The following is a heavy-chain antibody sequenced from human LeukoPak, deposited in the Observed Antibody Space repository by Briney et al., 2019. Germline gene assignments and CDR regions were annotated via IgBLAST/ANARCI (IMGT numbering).Heavy chain of an antibody. V-gene: IGHV3-23*01. CDR2: IHSGGVNT. Sequence: PGGSLRLSCAASGFAFSTYAMTWVRQAPGKGLEWVSAIHSGGVNTYFADSVKGRFTISRDNSKNTLYLQMNSLRAEDTAVYYCAKGGGDFWSGYYYYYMDVWGKGTTVTVSS. D-gene: IGHD3-3*01. CDR3: AKGGGDFWSGYYYYYMDV. CDR1: GFAFSTYA. J-gene: IGHJ6*03.